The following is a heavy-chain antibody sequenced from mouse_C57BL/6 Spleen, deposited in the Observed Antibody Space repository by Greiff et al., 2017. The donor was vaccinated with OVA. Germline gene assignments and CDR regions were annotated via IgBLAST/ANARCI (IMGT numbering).Heavy chain of an antibody. CDR3: TREGDD. Sequence: QVQLKQSGAELVRPGASVTLSCKASGYTFTDYEMHWVKQTPVHGLEWIGAIDPETGGTAYHQKFKGKAILTADKSSSTAYMELRSLTSEDSAVYYCTREGDDWGQGTTLTVSS. CDR2: IDPETGGT. CDR1: GYTFTDYE. V-gene: IGHV1-15*01. J-gene: IGHJ2*01.